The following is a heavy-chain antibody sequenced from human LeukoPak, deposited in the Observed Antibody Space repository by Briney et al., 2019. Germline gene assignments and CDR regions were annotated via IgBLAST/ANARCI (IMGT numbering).Heavy chain of an antibody. D-gene: IGHD3-9*01. CDR2: ISGSGGST. Sequence: GGSLRLSCAASGFTFSSYAMSWVRQAPGKGLEWASAISGSGGSTYYADSVKGRFTISRDNSKNTLYLQMNSLRAEDTAVYYCAKDPHRAYYDILTGYYSYWGQGTLVTVSS. CDR3: AKDPHRAYYDILTGYYSY. V-gene: IGHV3-23*01. CDR1: GFTFSSYA. J-gene: IGHJ4*02.